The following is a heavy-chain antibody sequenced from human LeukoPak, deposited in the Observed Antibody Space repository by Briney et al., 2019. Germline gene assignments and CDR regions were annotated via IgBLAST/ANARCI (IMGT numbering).Heavy chain of an antibody. CDR3: AKDQMITFGGVIGYFDY. CDR1: GFTFSSYG. CDR2: ISYDGSNK. J-gene: IGHJ4*02. Sequence: GGSLRLSCAASGFTFSSYGMHWVRQAPGKGLEWVAVISYDGSNKYYADSVKGRFTISRDNSKNTLYLQMNSLRAEDTAVYYCAKDQMITFGGVIGYFDYWGQGTLVTVSS. D-gene: IGHD3-16*02. V-gene: IGHV3-30*18.